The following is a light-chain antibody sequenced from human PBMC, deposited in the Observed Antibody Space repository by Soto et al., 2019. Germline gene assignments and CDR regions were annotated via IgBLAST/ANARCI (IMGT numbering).Light chain of an antibody. CDR2: WAS. CDR1: QSVLYTSDSRNY. V-gene: IGKV4-1*01. J-gene: IGKJ2*01. CDR3: QQYYNLPYT. Sequence: DIVMTQSPDSLAVSLGERATINCKSSQSVLYTSDSRNYLAWYQQKPGQPPKLLISWASTRQSGVPDRFSGSGSGTDFTLTISSLQAEDVAVFYCQQYYNLPYTFGQATKLEIK.